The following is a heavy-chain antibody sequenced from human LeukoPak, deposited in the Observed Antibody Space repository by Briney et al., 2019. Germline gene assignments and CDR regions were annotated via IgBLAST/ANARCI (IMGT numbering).Heavy chain of an antibody. D-gene: IGHD5-24*01. CDR2: IKIKTDGGTT. CDR3: TKELHGYNYGYHYYYMDV. J-gene: IGHJ6*03. V-gene: IGHV3-15*01. CDR1: GFTFSNAW. Sequence: GGSLRLSCAASGFTFSNAWMSWVRQAPGKGLEWVGRIKIKTDGGTTDYAAPVKGRFIISRDDSKNTLYVQMNSLKTEDTAVYYCTKELHGYNYGYHYYYMDVWGKGTTVTVSS.